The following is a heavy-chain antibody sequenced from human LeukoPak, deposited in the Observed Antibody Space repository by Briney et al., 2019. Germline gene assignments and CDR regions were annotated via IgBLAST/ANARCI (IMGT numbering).Heavy chain of an antibody. D-gene: IGHD5-18*01. Sequence: SETLSLTCAVYGGSFSGYYWSWIRQPPGKGLEWIGEINHSGSTNYNPSLKSRVAISVDTSKNQFSLKLSSVTAADTAVYYCAPAPRGYSYGPVFQHWGQGTLVTVSS. J-gene: IGHJ1*01. CDR2: INHSGST. V-gene: IGHV4-34*01. CDR3: APAPRGYSYGPVFQH. CDR1: GGSFSGYY.